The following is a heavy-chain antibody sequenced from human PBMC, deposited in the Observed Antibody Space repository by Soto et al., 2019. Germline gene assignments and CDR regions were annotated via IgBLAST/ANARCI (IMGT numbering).Heavy chain of an antibody. CDR1: GFTFSSYA. CDR2: ISGSGGST. Sequence: GGSLGLSCAASGFTFSSYAMSWVRQAPGKGLEWVSAISGSGGSTYYADSVKGRFTISRDNSKNTLYLQMNSLRAEDTAVYYRAQRRYCSGGSCPYYFAYGGQGPLVPVS. J-gene: IGHJ4*02. CDR3: AQRRYCSGGSCPYYFAY. V-gene: IGHV3-23*01. D-gene: IGHD2-15*01.